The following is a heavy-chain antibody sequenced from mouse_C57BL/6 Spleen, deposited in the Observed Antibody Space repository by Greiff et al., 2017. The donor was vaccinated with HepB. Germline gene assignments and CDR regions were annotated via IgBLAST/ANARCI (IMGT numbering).Heavy chain of an antibody. CDR3: ATNYWYFDV. V-gene: IGHV1-42*01. Sequence: VQLQQSGPELVKPGASVKISCKASGYSFPGYYMNWVKQSPEKSLEWIGEINPSTGGTTYNQKFKAKATLTVDKSSSTAYMQLKSLTSEDSAVYYCATNYWYFDVWGTGTTVTVSS. J-gene: IGHJ1*03. CDR2: INPSTGGT. CDR1: GYSFPGYY.